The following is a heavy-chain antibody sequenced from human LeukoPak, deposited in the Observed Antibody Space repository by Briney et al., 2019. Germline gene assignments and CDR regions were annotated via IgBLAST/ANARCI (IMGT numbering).Heavy chain of an antibody. D-gene: IGHD2-2*01. J-gene: IGHJ6*03. CDR1: GFTFSSYA. V-gene: IGHV3-23*01. CDR2: ISGSGGST. Sequence: PGGSLRLSCAASGFTFSSYAMSWVRQAPGKGLEWVSAISGSGGSTYYADSVKGRFTISRDNSKNTLYLQMNSLRAEDTAVYYCATDGVVPAARRDYYYYYYMDVWGKGTTVTISS. CDR3: ATDGVVPAARRDYYYYYYMDV.